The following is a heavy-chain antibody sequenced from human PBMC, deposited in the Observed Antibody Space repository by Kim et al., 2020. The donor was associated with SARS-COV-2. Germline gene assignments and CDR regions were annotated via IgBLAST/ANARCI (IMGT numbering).Heavy chain of an antibody. D-gene: IGHD1-26*01. CDR3: ARADRWGLIADLGAVDY. V-gene: IGHV4-31*03. Sequence: SETLSLTCTVSGGSISSGGYYWSWIRQHPGKGLEWIGYIYYSGSTYYNPSLKSRVTISVDTSKNQFSLKLSSVTAADTAVYYFARADRWGLIADLGAVDYWGQGPLVTVSS. CDR1: GGSISSGGYY. CDR2: IYYSGST. J-gene: IGHJ4*02.